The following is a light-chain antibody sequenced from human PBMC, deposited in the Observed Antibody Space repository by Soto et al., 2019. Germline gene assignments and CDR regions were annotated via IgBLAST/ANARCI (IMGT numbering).Light chain of an antibody. CDR3: CSHAGSYSWV. CDR2: DVF. Sequence: QSALTQPRSLSGSPGQSVTISCAGTSSDVGIYNYVSWYQQHPGKAPKLMIYDVFKRPSGIPDRFSGSKSGNTASLTISGLQAEDEADYYCCSHAGSYSWVFGGGTKVTVL. J-gene: IGLJ3*02. V-gene: IGLV2-11*01. CDR1: SSDVGIYNY.